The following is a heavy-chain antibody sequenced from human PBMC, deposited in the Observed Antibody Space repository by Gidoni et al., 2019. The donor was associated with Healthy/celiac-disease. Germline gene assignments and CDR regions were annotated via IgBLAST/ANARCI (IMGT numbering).Heavy chain of an antibody. V-gene: IGHV3-23*01. CDR2: ISGRGGST. CDR3: SKDPPVLELRFLVLLPNYFDY. D-gene: IGHD3-3*01. J-gene: IGHJ4*02. Sequence: EVPLLESGGGLVQRGGSRRLSCAASGFTFRSDDMSWVRQALRKGLEWVSAISGRGGSTYYAASVNGRFTISRDNSKNTLYLQMNILRAEDTAVYYCSKDPPVLELRFLVLLPNYFDYCCQGTLVTVSS. CDR1: GFTFRSDD.